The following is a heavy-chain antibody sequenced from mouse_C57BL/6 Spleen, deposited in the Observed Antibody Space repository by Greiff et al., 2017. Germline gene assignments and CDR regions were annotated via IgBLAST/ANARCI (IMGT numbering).Heavy chain of an antibody. V-gene: IGHV1-4*01. CDR3: AAYGKRTDYYAMDY. D-gene: IGHD2-1*01. CDR1: GYTFTSYT. Sequence: QVQLQQSGAELARPGASVKMSCKASGYTFTSYTMHWVKQRPGQGLEWIGYINPSSGYTKYNQQFKDKATLTADKSSSTAYMQLSSLTSEDSAVXYCAAYGKRTDYYAMDYWGQGTSVTVSS. J-gene: IGHJ4*01. CDR2: INPSSGYT.